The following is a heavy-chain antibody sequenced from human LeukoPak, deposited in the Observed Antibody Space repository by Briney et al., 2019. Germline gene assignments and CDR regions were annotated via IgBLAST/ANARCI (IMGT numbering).Heavy chain of an antibody. CDR1: GGTFSSYT. J-gene: IGHJ4*02. D-gene: IGHD2-15*01. CDR3: ARECGSPGAARNSDY. Sequence: GASVKVSCKASGGTFSSYTISWVRQAPGQGLEWMGRIIPILGIANYAQKFQGRVTITADKSTSTAYMELRSLRSDDTAVYYCARECGSPGAARNSDYWGQGTLVTVSS. CDR2: IIPILGIA. V-gene: IGHV1-69*04.